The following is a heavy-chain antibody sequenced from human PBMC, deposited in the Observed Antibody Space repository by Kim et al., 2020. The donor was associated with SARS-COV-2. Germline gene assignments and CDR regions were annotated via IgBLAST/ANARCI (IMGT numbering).Heavy chain of an antibody. J-gene: IGHJ3*02. Sequence: KGRFTIARDNTKTTLYLQMNSLRAEDTAVYYCAKDRGGVIVGDPLDAFDIWGQGTMGTVSS. CDR3: AKDRGGVIVGDPLDAFDI. D-gene: IGHD1-26*01. V-gene: IGHV3-23*01.